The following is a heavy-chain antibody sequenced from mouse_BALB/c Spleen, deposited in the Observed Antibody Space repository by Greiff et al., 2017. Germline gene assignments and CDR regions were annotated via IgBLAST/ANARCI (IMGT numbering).Heavy chain of an antibody. CDR1: GYTFTSYW. J-gene: IGHJ1*01. CDR3: TRSGLPYFDV. D-gene: IGHD2-2*01. Sequence: LQQPGSELVRPGASVKLSCKASGYTFTSYWMHWVKQRPGQGLEWIGNIYPGSGSTNYDEKFKSKATLTVDTSSSTAYMRLSSLTSEDSAVYYCTRSGLPYFDVWGAGTTVTVSS. V-gene: IGHV1S22*01. CDR2: IYPGSGST.